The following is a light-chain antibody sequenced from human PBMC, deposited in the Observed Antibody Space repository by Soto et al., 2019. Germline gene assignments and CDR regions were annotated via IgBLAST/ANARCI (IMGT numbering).Light chain of an antibody. CDR3: QEYSDSSWT. Sequence: DIQVTQSPSTLSRSVGDRVTINCRASQSIDNKLAWYQRKPGKAPKLLIYDASTLESGVPSTFDGSGFGTEFTLTISSLQPDDFATYYCQEYSDSSWTFGQGTKVDIK. CDR1: QSIDNK. J-gene: IGKJ1*01. V-gene: IGKV1-5*01. CDR2: DAS.